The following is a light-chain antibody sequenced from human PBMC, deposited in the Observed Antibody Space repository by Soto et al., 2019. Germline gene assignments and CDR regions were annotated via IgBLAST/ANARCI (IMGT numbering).Light chain of an antibody. CDR3: QQYNNWPQSIT. CDR2: GAS. Sequence: EVVLTQSPGTVSFFPGERATISCRESQSVSSNLAWYQQQPGPAPTLLFYGASTRATGIPARFSGSGSGTESTLTISSLQSEHFAVYYCQQYNNWPQSITVGQGTRLEIK. CDR1: QSVSSN. J-gene: IGKJ5*01. V-gene: IGKV3-15*01.